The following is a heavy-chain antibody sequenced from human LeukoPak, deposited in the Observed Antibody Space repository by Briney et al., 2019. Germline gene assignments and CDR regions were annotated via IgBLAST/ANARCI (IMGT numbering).Heavy chain of an antibody. CDR1: GGTFSSYA. D-gene: IGHD4-17*01. CDR3: ARETTYDYGDLYYFDY. V-gene: IGHV1-69*13. J-gene: IGHJ4*02. CDR2: IIPIFGTA. Sequence: SVTVSIKASGGTFSSYAISWVRQAPGQGLEWMGGIIPIFGTANYAQKFQGRVTITADESTSTAYMELSSLRSEDTAVYYCARETTYDYGDLYYFDYWGQGTLVTVSS.